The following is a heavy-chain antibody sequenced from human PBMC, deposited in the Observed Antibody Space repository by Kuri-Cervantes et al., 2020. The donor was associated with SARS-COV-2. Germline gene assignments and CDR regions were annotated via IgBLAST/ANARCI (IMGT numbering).Heavy chain of an antibody. CDR2: INHSGST. D-gene: IGHD3-3*01. CDR1: GGSFTGYY. CDR3: ARGVPHDLEWLFFCFDP. Sequence: SETLSLTCAVYGGSFTGYYWSWIRQPPGKGMEWIGEINHSGSTNYNPSLKSRVTISVDTSKNQFSLKLSSVTAADTAVYYCARGVPHDLEWLFFCFDPWGQGTLVTVSS. J-gene: IGHJ5*02. V-gene: IGHV4-34*01.